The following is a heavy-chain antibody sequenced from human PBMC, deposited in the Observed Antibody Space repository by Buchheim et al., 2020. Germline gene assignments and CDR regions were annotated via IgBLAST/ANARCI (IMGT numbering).Heavy chain of an antibody. CDR2: IRSKANSYAT. CDR1: GFTFSGSA. V-gene: IGHV3-73*02. D-gene: IGHD4-17*01. J-gene: IGHJ6*03. Sequence: EVQLVESGGGLVQPGGSLKLSCAASGFTFSGSAMHWVRQASGKGLEWVGRIRSKANSYATAYAASVKGRFTISRDDSKNTAYLQMNSLKTEDTAVYYCTVGTTVTTRIYYYMDVWGKGTT. CDR3: TVGTTVTTRIYYYMDV.